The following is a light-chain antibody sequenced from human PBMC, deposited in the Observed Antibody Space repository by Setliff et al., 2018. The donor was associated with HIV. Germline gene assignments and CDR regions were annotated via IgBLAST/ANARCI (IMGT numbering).Light chain of an antibody. CDR1: SSDIGTYKY. V-gene: IGLV2-23*02. Sequence: SVLTQPASVSGSPGQSITISCTGTSSDIGTYKYVSWYQQHPGKAPKLVIYEVTKRPSGVSNRFSGSKSGNTASLTISGLQAEDEADYYCCSYARSSTYVFGTGTKVT. J-gene: IGLJ1*01. CDR3: CSYARSSTYV. CDR2: EVT.